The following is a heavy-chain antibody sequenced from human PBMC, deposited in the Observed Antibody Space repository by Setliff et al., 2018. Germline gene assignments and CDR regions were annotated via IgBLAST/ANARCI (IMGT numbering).Heavy chain of an antibody. Sequence: PSETLSLTCAVSGYSISSGYYWGWIRQPPGKGLEWIGSIYHSGSTYYNPSLKSRVTISVDTSKNQFSLKLSSVTAADTAVYYCARHLEVPPAGWFDPWGQGTLVTVSS. D-gene: IGHD2-2*01. CDR1: GYSISSGYY. CDR3: ARHLEVPPAGWFDP. CDR2: IYHSGST. V-gene: IGHV4-38-2*01. J-gene: IGHJ5*02.